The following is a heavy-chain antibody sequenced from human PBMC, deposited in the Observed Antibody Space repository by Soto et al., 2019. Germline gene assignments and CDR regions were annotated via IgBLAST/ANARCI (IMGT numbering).Heavy chain of an antibody. CDR2: IYATGSS. D-gene: IGHD1-1*01. V-gene: IGHV4-61*02. CDR3: VRDGTKNLRDWFDP. J-gene: IGHJ5*02. Sequence: SETLSLTCAVSVGSISSGGYYWSWIRQPPGKGLEWIGRIYATGSSDYNPSLKSRITISVDMSKKQFSLTLRSVTAADTAMYYCVRDGTKNLRDWFDPWGQGILVTVSS. CDR1: VGSISSGGYY.